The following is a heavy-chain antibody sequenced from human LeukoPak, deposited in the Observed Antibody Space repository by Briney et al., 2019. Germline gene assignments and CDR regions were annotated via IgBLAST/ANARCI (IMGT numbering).Heavy chain of an antibody. D-gene: IGHD3-16*01. J-gene: IGHJ4*02. Sequence: GGSLRLSCAASGFTFSSYEMSWVRQVPGKGLGWVSYIGGSGSAIYYADSVKGRFTISRDNAKNSLYLQMISLRAEDTGVYYCARDASLAGDRVEYWGQGTLVTVSS. CDR3: ARDASLAGDRVEY. V-gene: IGHV3-48*03. CDR2: IGGSGSAI. CDR1: GFTFSSYE.